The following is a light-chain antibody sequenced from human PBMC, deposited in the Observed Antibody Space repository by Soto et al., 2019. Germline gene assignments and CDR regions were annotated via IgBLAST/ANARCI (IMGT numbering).Light chain of an antibody. Sequence: EIVMXQSXATLSGSPGERATLSCMASQSVSSNLAWYQQIPGQAPRLLIYGASTRATGIPARFSGSGSGTESTLTISGLEPEDFAVYYCQQRNNWPWTFGQGTNVDI. CDR3: QQRNNWPWT. CDR2: GAS. V-gene: IGKV3-15*01. CDR1: QSVSSN. J-gene: IGKJ1*01.